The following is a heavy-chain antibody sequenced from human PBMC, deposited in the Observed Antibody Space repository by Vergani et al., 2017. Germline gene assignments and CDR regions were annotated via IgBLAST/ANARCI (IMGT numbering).Heavy chain of an antibody. CDR1: VYVFTGNY. J-gene: IGHJ5*02. Sequence: QVQLVQSGAEVKKPGASVKISCQASVYVFTGNYIHWVRQASGQALEWMGWINPNSGGTKYAQSFQDKITVTSDTSSRTVFMELRRLTSDDTAIYFCARLPIVGRTAWGQGTRVIVSS. CDR3: ARLPIVGRTA. D-gene: IGHD1-26*01. CDR2: INPNSGGT. V-gene: IGHV1-2*02.